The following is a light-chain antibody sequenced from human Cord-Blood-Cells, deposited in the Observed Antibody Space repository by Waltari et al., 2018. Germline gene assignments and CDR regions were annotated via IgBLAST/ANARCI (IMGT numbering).Light chain of an antibody. J-gene: IGKJ4*01. CDR1: QDISNY. CDR3: QQYGNLPLT. V-gene: IGKV1-33*01. CDR2: DAS. Sequence: DIQMTQTPSSLSASVGDRVTITCQASQDISNYLNWYQQKPGNAPKLLIYDASNLETGVPSRFSRSGSGTDFTFTISSLQPEDMATYYCQQYGNLPLTFGGGTKVEIK.